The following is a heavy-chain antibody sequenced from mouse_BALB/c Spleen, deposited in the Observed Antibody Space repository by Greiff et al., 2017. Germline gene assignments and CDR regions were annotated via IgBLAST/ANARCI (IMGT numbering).Heavy chain of an antibody. V-gene: IGHV14-3*02. D-gene: IGHD2-4*01. Sequence: EVKLQESGAELVKPGASVKLSCTASGFNIKDTYMHWVKQRPEQGLEWIGRIDPANGNTKYDPKFQGKATITADTSSNTAYLQLSSLTSEDTAVYYCASYDYDGVMDYWGQGTSVTVSS. CDR3: ASYDYDGVMDY. CDR1: GFNIKDTY. CDR2: IDPANGNT. J-gene: IGHJ4*01.